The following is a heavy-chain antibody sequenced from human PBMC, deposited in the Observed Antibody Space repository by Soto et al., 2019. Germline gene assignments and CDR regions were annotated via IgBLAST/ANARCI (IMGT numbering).Heavy chain of an antibody. CDR2: IKSKTDGGTT. Sequence: VQLVQSGAEVKKPGGSLRLSCTASGFTFSNVGMHWVRQAAGKGLEWVGGIKSKTDGGTTDYAAPVKGRFTISRDDSKNTLYLQMHSLKTEDTAVYYCVTVAYYERSGGQGTLVTVSS. CDR3: VTVAYYERS. J-gene: IGHJ4*02. D-gene: IGHD3-3*01. V-gene: IGHV3-15*07. CDR1: GFTFSNVG.